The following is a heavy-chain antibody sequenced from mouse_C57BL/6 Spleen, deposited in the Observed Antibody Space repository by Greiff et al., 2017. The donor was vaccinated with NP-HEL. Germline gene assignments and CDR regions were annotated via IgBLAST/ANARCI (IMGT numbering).Heavy chain of an antibody. V-gene: IGHV8-8*01. CDR1: GFSLSTFGMG. J-gene: IGHJ2*01. CDR2: IWWDADK. D-gene: IGHD1-1*01. Sequence: QVTLKVCGPGILQPSQTLSLTCSFSGFSLSTFGMGVGWIRPPSGRGLEWLEHIWWDADKYYNPALKSRLTISKDTSKNQVFLKIANVDTADTGTDYCARIGATTVVATDYFDYWGQGTTLTVSS. CDR3: ARIGATTVVATDYFDY.